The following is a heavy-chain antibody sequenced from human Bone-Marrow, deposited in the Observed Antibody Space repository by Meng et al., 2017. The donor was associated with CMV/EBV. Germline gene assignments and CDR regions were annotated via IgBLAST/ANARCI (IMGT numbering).Heavy chain of an antibody. CDR3: ARESEAMDYYYYGMDV. Sequence: GGSLRLSCAASGFTFSSYSMNWVRQAPGKGLEWVSSISSSSSYIYYADSVKGRFTISRDNAKNSLYLQMNSLRAEDTAVYYCARESEAMDYYYYGMDVWGQGTTVTVSS. CDR1: GFTFSSYS. CDR2: ISSSSSYI. J-gene: IGHJ6*02. V-gene: IGHV3-21*01. D-gene: IGHD5-18*01.